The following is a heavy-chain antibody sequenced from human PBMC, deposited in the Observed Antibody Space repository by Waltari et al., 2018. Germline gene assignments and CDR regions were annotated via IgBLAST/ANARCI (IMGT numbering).Heavy chain of an antibody. CDR3: ARRPAGATFDY. CDR2: IYYTGNT. Sequence: QVQLQESGPGLVKPSETLSLTCPVSGGSIGRYYWSWIRQPPGKGLEWIGYIYYTGNTYFSPSLKSRVTMSVDTSKNQVSLRLISVTAADTAVYFCARRPAGATFDYWGPGALVTVSS. V-gene: IGHV4-59*01. CDR1: GGSIGRYY. J-gene: IGHJ4*02. D-gene: IGHD1-26*01.